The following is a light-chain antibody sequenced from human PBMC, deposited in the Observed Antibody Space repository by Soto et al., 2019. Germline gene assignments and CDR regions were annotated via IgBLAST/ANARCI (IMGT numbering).Light chain of an antibody. CDR1: QSLITRY. CDR3: QQYGTSPT. Sequence: EIVLTQSPGTLSLFPGERATLSCRASQSLITRYLAWYQQKPGQAPRLLIYGASSRATGIPDRFSGSGSGTDFTLSISRLEPEDFAVYSCQQYGTSPTFGQGTRLKIK. J-gene: IGKJ5*01. CDR2: GAS. V-gene: IGKV3-20*01.